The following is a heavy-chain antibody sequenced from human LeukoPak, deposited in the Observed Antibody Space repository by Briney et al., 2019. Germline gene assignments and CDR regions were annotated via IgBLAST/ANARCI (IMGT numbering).Heavy chain of an antibody. CDR1: GFTFSSYG. Sequence: PGRSLRLSCAASGFTFSSYGMHWVRQAPGKGLEWVVVIWYDGSNKYYADSVKGRFTISRDNSKNTLYLQMNSLRAEDTAVYYCARSPPLHYYDSSGYYYPDYWGQGTLVTVSS. V-gene: IGHV3-33*01. D-gene: IGHD3-22*01. J-gene: IGHJ4*02. CDR3: ARSPPLHYYDSSGYYYPDY. CDR2: IWYDGSNK.